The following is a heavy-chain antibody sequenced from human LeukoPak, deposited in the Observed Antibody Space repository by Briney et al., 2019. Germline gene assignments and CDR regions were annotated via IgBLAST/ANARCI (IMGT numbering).Heavy chain of an antibody. J-gene: IGHJ4*02. CDR2: INPNSGGR. V-gene: IGHV1-2*02. CDR3: AGYDSSGYYYGY. Sequence: ASVKVSCKASGYTFTGYYMHWVRQAHGQGLEWMGWINPNSGGRNYAQKFQGRVTMTRDTSISTAYMELSRLRSDDTAVYYCAGYDSSGYYYGYWGQGTLVTVSS. CDR1: GYTFTGYY. D-gene: IGHD3-22*01.